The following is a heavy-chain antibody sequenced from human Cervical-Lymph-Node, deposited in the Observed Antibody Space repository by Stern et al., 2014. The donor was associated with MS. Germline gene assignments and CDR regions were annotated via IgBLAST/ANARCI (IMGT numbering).Heavy chain of an antibody. CDR3: ARDRVVVVPTAVSKVFDHYYHGMDV. Sequence: QVQLQESSPGLVKPSETLSLTCSVSGDSITSGNYYWTWIRQPPGKGLEWIGYIYYSGNTNYNPSLKSRVTISLDTSKNQLSLNLSSVTAADTAVYYCARDRVVVVPTAVSKVFDHYYHGMDVWGQGTAVTVSS. CDR1: GDSITSGNYY. D-gene: IGHD2-2*01. V-gene: IGHV4-61*01. CDR2: IYYSGNT. J-gene: IGHJ6*02.